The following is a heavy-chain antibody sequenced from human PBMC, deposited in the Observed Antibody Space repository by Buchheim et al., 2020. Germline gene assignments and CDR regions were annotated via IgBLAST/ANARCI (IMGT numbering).Heavy chain of an antibody. V-gene: IGHV3-7*01. CDR2: IKQDGSEK. CDR1: GFTFSSYW. D-gene: IGHD5-12*01. Sequence: EVQLVESGGGLVQPGGSLRLSCAASGFTFSSYWMSWVRQAPGKGLEWVATIKQDGSEKYYVDSVKGRFTISRDTAKNSLYLQMNSLRAEDTAVYYCAKDRRVYSGYDSTFDLWGRGTL. J-gene: IGHJ2*01. CDR3: AKDRRVYSGYDSTFDL.